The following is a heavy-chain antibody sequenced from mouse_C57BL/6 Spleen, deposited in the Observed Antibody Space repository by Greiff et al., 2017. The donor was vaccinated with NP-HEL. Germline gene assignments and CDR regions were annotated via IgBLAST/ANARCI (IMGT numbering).Heavy chain of an antibody. Sequence: QVQLQQSGAELVKPGASVKISCKASGYAFSSYWMNWVKQRPGKGLEWIGQIYPGDGDTNYTGKCKGKATLTADKSSSPAYMQLSSLTSEDSAVYFCARSGAGSSPEDYWGQGTTLTVSS. CDR1: GYAFSSYW. V-gene: IGHV1-80*01. J-gene: IGHJ2*01. D-gene: IGHD1-1*01. CDR3: ARSGAGSSPEDY. CDR2: IYPGDGDT.